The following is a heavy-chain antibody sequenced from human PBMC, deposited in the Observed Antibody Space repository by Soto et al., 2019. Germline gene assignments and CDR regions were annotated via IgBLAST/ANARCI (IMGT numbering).Heavy chain of an antibody. D-gene: IGHD1-26*01. J-gene: IGHJ6*02. CDR3: AMLNSGSFSYHGMDV. Sequence: EVQLLESGGDLVQPGGSLRLSCAASGFTFSSYAMNWVRQAPGKGLEWVSAISGSGGNTFYVDSVKGRFTITRDSANNTLFLQMHSLRAEDTAIYYCAMLNSGSFSYHGMDVWGQGTTVTVSS. CDR1: GFTFSSYA. V-gene: IGHV3-23*01. CDR2: ISGSGGNT.